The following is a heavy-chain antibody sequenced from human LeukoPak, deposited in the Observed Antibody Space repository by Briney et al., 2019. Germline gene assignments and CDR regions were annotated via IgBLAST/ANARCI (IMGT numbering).Heavy chain of an antibody. CDR1: RFNLLDFA. CDR3: AKDLHCWVAMDV. CDR2: SGSDTTT. Sequence: GGSLRLSRAPSRFNLLDFAPSWVRPAPRKGVEWVSGSGSDTTTHYAESGKGRFASSRDNAKNTLYLHMNSVGAEDTALYYCAKDLHCWVAMDVWGQGTTVTVS. J-gene: IGHJ6*02. V-gene: IGHV3-23*01. D-gene: IGHD2-15*01.